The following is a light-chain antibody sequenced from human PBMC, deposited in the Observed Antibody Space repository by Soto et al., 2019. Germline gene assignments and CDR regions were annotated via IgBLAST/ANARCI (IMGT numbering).Light chain of an antibody. CDR3: QHYDSYPWA. CDR2: DAS. CDR1: QSISGW. V-gene: IGKV1-5*01. Sequence: DIQMTQSPSSLSASVGDSVTITCRASQSISGWLAWYQQKPGEAPKVLIYDASSLESGVPSRFSGSGSGTEFTLTISSLQPVDFATYYCQHYDSYPWAFGQGTKVEIK. J-gene: IGKJ1*01.